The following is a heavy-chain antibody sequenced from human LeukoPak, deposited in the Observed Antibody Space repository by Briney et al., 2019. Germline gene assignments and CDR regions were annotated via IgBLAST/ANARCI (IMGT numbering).Heavy chain of an antibody. CDR1: GFTFSRSD. J-gene: IGHJ4*02. V-gene: IGHV3-13*01. Sequence: GGALRLSCATSGFTFSRSDMHWVRQVPGKGLEWVSTIRTAGDAFFPDSVRGRFTVSTENGKNSVYLQMHSLRAGETAVYYCARGSAIENYYFDDWGPGTLVTVSS. CDR2: IRTAGDA. D-gene: IGHD2-21*02. CDR3: ARGSAIENYYFDD.